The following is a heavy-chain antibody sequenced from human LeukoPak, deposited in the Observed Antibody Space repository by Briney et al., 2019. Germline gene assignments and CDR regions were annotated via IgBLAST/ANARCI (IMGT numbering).Heavy chain of an antibody. D-gene: IGHD1-26*01. Sequence: GESLKISCKGSGYSFTSYWIGWVRQMPGKGLEWMGIIHPSDSDTRYSPSFQGQVTISVDKSINTAYLQWSSLKASDTAVYYCARRRSGSYIDYWGQGTLVTVSS. CDR1: GYSFTSYW. CDR3: ARRRSGSYIDY. CDR2: IHPSDSDT. V-gene: IGHV5-51*01. J-gene: IGHJ4*02.